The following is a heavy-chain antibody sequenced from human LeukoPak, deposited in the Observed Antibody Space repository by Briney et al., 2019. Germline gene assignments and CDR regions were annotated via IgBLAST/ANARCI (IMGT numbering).Heavy chain of an antibody. CDR1: GYSFTSYW. CDR3: ASTGCSGGSCYSIYFQH. V-gene: IGHV5-51*01. Sequence: GESLKISCKGSGYSFTSYWIGWVRQMPGKGLEWMGIIYPGDSDTRYSPSFQGQVTISADKSISTAYLQWGSLKASDTAMYYCASTGCSGGSCYSIYFQHWGQGTLVTVSS. J-gene: IGHJ1*01. CDR2: IYPGDSDT. D-gene: IGHD2-15*01.